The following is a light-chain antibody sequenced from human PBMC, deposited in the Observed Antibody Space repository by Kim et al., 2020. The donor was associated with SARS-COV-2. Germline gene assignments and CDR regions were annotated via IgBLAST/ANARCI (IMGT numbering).Light chain of an antibody. CDR2: AAS. V-gene: IGKV1-39*01. Sequence: DIQMTQSPSYLSASVGDRVTITCRASQTIKTNLNWYQQRPGKAPTLLIYAASNSPSGVPPQFSGSGSGRDFTLTIRSLQPEDFATYYCQQSFSFPLTFGGGTKVDIK. CDR1: QTIKTN. CDR3: QQSFSFPLT. J-gene: IGKJ4*01.